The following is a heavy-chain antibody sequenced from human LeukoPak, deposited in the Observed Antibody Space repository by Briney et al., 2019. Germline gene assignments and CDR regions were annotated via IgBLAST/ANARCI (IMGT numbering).Heavy chain of an antibody. CDR1: GFTFSNAW. CDR2: IKSKTDGGTT. CDR3: TTVAYYYDSSGYYYAERPNYYYYMDV. Sequence: PGGSLRLSCAASGFTFSNAWMSWVRQAPGKGLEWVGRIKSKTDGGTTDYAAPVKGRFTISRDDSKNTLYLQMNSLKTEDTAVYYCTTVAYYYDSSGYYYAERPNYYYYMDVWGKGTTVTVSS. J-gene: IGHJ6*03. V-gene: IGHV3-15*01. D-gene: IGHD3-22*01.